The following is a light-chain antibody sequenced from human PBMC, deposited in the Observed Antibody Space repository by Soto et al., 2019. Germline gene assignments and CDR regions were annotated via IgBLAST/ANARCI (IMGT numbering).Light chain of an antibody. Sequence: QSALTQPASVSGSPGQSITISCTGTNSDIGSYNLVSWYQQHPGKAPKLMIYEGSKRPSGVSNRFSGSKSGNTASLTISGLQDEDEDDYYCCSYAASSTWVFGGGTKLTVL. CDR3: CSYAASSTWV. CDR1: NSDIGSYNL. CDR2: EGS. V-gene: IGLV2-23*01. J-gene: IGLJ3*02.